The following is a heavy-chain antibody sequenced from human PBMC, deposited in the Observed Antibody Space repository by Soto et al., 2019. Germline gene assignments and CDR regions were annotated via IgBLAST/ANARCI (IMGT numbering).Heavy chain of an antibody. V-gene: IGHV3-73*01. Sequence: LRLSCAASGFTFSGSDMHWVRQASGKGLEWVGRIRSKGSTYATAYAASVKGRFTISRDDSKNMAYLQMNSLKTEDTAVYYCTRGHILTGYFEYYYFGMDVWGQGTTVTVSS. J-gene: IGHJ6*02. CDR1: GFTFSGSD. D-gene: IGHD3-9*01. CDR3: TRGHILTGYFEYYYFGMDV. CDR2: IRSKGSTYAT.